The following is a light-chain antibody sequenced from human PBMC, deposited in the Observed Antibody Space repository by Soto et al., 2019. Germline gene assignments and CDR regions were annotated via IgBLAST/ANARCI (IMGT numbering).Light chain of an antibody. CDR1: HDVSRN. Sequence: DIQMTQSPSSLSASEGARVTITCQSSHDVSRNLNWFQQKPGEAPQLLIYDESNLERGVPSRFSGSGSGTDFTLTISSLQPEDVATYYCQQYNSMLSFGGGTEVEIK. V-gene: IGKV1-33*01. CDR2: DES. J-gene: IGKJ4*01. CDR3: QQYNSMLS.